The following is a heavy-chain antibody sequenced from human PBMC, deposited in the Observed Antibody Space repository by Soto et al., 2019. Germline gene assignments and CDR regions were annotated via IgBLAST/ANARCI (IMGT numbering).Heavy chain of an antibody. J-gene: IGHJ2*01. CDR2: IFHGGRT. CDR1: GGSIDTSDYY. D-gene: IGHD1-20*01. CDR3: ARHPRITRGWHFDL. Sequence: QVQLQESGPGLVKPSQTLSLACTVSGGSIDTSDYYWSWIRQQPGKGLEWIGYIFHGGRTYYNPSLTSRLAFSVDTSKNKFSLRLTSVTGADTAVYFCARHPRITRGWHFDLWGRGTLVTVSS. V-gene: IGHV4-31*02.